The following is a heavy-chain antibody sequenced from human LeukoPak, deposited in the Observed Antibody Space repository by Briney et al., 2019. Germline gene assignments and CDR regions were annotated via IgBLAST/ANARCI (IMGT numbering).Heavy chain of an antibody. CDR3: ATVDSRGSGNFDY. J-gene: IGHJ4*02. CDR1: AYTLTELS. V-gene: IGHV1-24*01. Sequence: ASVKLSCKVSAYTLTELSMHWVRQAPGKGLERMGGFDPEDGETIYAQKFQGRVPMTDDTSTATAYMELSSLRSEGTAVYYCATVDSRGSGNFDYWGQGTLVTVSS. D-gene: IGHD3-10*01. CDR2: FDPEDGET.